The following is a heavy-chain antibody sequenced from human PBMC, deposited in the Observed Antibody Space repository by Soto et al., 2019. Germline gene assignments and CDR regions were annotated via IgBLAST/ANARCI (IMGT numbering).Heavy chain of an antibody. CDR2: ITGSGDLT. J-gene: IGHJ4*02. CDR3: AKDHSMARGLFDY. CDR1: GFPFSSFA. D-gene: IGHD3-10*01. Sequence: PGGSLRLSCAASGFPFSSFAMSWVRQAPGKGLEWVSTITGSGDLTYYADSVKGRFTTSRDNSKNTLYLQMNSLRAEDTAVYSCAKDHSMARGLFDYWGQGTLVTVSS. V-gene: IGHV3-23*01.